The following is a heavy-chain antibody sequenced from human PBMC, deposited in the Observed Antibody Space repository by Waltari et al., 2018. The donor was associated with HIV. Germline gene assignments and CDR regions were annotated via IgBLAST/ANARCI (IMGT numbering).Heavy chain of an antibody. CDR3: ARHVGGYDSSGYFPYYFDY. Sequence: QLQLQESGPGLVQPSETLSLTCTVPDGSLDSSSYYWGWIRQPPGKGLEWIGSIYYSGSTYDNPSLKSRVTISVDTSKNRFSLKLSSVTAADTAVYYCARHVGGYDSSGYFPYYFDYWGQGALVTVSS. D-gene: IGHD3-22*01. CDR1: DGSLDSSSYY. CDR2: IYYSGST. V-gene: IGHV4-39*01. J-gene: IGHJ4*02.